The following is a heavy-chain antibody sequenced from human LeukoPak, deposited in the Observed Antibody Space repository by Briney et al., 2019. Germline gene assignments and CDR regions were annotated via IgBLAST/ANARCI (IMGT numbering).Heavy chain of an antibody. Sequence: PSEMLSFTSTASGGSISSYHWSCLRPPPRKGLEGIGNSYNGSRTYYKHSLKSRVTISVDTSKNQFSLKLSSVTAADTAVYYCARERMGRGDAFEIWGQGTMVTASS. CDR3: ARERMGRGDAFEI. D-gene: IGHD2-15*01. CDR2: SYNGSRT. V-gene: IGHV4-59*01. J-gene: IGHJ3*02. CDR1: GGSISSYH.